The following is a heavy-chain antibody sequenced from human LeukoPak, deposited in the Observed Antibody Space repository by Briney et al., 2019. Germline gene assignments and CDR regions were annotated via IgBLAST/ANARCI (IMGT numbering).Heavy chain of an antibody. CDR2: IHYSGTT. CDR1: GGSISSYY. V-gene: IGHV4-59*08. CDR3: ARLTGYSSNWYGAFDI. Sequence: KPSETLSLTCTISGGSISSYYWNWIRQPPGKGLEWIGYIHYSGTTNYNPSLKSRVSVSVDTSKRQFSLRLSSVTAADTAVYYCARLTGYSSNWYGAFDIWGQGTVVTVSS. D-gene: IGHD6-13*01. J-gene: IGHJ3*02.